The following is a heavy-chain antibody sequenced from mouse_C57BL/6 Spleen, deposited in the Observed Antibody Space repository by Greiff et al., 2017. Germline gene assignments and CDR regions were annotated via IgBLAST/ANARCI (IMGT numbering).Heavy chain of an antibody. Sequence: QVQLQQPGAELVKPGASVKLSCKASGYTFTSYWMHWVKQRPGQGLEWIGMIHPNSGSTNYNEKFKSKATLTVDKSSSTAYMQLSSLTSEDSAVYHCARSGYDYDEADWGQGTLVTVSA. CDR2: IHPNSGST. J-gene: IGHJ3*01. D-gene: IGHD2-4*01. CDR1: GYTFTSYW. V-gene: IGHV1-64*01. CDR3: ARSGYDYDEAD.